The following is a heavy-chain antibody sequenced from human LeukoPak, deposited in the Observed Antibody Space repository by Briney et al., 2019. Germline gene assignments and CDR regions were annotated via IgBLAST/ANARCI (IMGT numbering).Heavy chain of an antibody. D-gene: IGHD3-10*01. CDR2: IRYDGSDK. V-gene: IGHV3-30*02. Sequence: GGSLRLSCAASGFTFSSYGMHWVRQAPGKGLEWVAFIRYDGSDKFYADSVKGRFTISRDNSKNTLYLQMNSLRPEDTAVYYCASSPYYGGYYYYYMDVWGKGTTVTVSS. J-gene: IGHJ6*03. CDR1: GFTFSSYG. CDR3: ASSPYYGGYYYYYMDV.